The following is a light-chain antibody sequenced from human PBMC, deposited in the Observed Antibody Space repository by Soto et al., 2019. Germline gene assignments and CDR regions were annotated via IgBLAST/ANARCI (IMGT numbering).Light chain of an antibody. J-gene: IGKJ2*01. CDR1: QRITNNF. Sequence: EIVLTQSPVTLSLSPGERATLSCRASQRITNNFLAWFQQKAGLAPRLLIYGASTRASGVPDRFSGGGSGTDFVLTLSRLEPEDFAVYYCQQYGRSPFTFGQGTKLQIK. V-gene: IGKV3-20*01. CDR2: GAS. CDR3: QQYGRSPFT.